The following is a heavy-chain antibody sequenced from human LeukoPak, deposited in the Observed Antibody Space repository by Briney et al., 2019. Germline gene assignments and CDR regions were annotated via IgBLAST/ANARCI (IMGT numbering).Heavy chain of an antibody. D-gene: IGHD3-22*01. CDR2: ISASGGGT. CDR3: AKRGVVIRVILVGFHKEAYYFES. V-gene: IGHV3-23*01. J-gene: IGHJ4*02. Sequence: GGSLRLSCAVSGITLSNYGMSWVRQAPGKGPEWVAGISASGGGTNYADSVRGRFTISRDNPKNTLYLQMNSLRAEDTAFYFCAKRGVVIRVILVGFHKEAYYFESWGQGALVTVSS. CDR1: GITLSNYG.